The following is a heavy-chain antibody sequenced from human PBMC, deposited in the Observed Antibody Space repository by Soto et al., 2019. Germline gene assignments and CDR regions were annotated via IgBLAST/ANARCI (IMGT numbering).Heavy chain of an antibody. CDR3: ARDSGPEYDVWSGYSFLDY. CDR1: GFTFSSYA. Sequence: GESLRLSCAASGFTFSSYALHWVRQAPGTGLEWVAVISYDGSNKYYADSVKSRFTISRDNSKNTLYLQMNSRRAGDRAVYYWARDSGPEYDVWSGYSFLDYWGKGTLVTAS. CDR2: ISYDGSNK. V-gene: IGHV3-30-3*01. D-gene: IGHD3-3*01. J-gene: IGHJ4*02.